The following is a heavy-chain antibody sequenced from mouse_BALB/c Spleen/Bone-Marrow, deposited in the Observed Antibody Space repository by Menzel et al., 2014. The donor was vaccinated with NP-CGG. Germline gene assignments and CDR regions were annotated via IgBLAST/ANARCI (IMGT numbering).Heavy chain of an antibody. V-gene: IGHV1-9*01. CDR2: MLPGRGST. Sequence: VKLVESGAELMKPGASVKFSGKATGYTFRTYWLDGVKQSLGHGLEGFGEMLPGRGSTNYNEKFKGKPTFTADTSSTAAYMQLSSITYEASADYYGARGEGEFYFAYWAQGTPLTVSS. J-gene: IGHJ2*01. CDR1: GYTFRTYW. CDR3: ARGEGEFYFAY. D-gene: IGHD2-13*01.